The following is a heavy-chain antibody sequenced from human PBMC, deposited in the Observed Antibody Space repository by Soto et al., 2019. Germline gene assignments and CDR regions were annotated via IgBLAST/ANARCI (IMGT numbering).Heavy chain of an antibody. J-gene: IGHJ4*02. CDR3: AREDIVTGANFDF. CDR1: GFSFTPYS. CDR2: ISTSSSTI. V-gene: IGHV3-48*01. Sequence: EVQLVESGGGLVQPGGSLRLSCAASGFSFTPYSMTWVRQAPGKGLEWVSYISTSSSTIYYADSVKGRFTISRDNANNSLHLQMNRLRAEDAAVYYCAREDIVTGANFDFWGQGTLVTVSS. D-gene: IGHD3-9*01.